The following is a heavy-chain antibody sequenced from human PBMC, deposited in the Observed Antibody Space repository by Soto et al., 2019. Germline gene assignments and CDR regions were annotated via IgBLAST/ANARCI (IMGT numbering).Heavy chain of an antibody. D-gene: IGHD3-9*01. V-gene: IGHV4-34*01. J-gene: IGHJ6*02. CDR1: GGSFSGYY. Sequence: ETLSLTCAVYGGSFSGYYWSWIRQPPGKGLEWIGEINHSGSTNYNPSLKSRVTISVGTSKNQFSLKLSSVTAADTAVYYCARDPSDYDILTGHHYYYYGMDVWGQGTTVTVSS. CDR3: ARDPSDYDILTGHHYYYYGMDV. CDR2: INHSGST.